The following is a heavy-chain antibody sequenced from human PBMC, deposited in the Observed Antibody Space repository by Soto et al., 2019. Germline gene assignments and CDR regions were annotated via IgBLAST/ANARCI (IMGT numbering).Heavy chain of an antibody. CDR3: ASGLKYAFYPIITTNFDY. D-gene: IGHD3-22*01. J-gene: IGHJ4*02. CDR1: GFIFSSYR. CDR2: ISTNSRYI. V-gene: IGHV3-21*01. Sequence: PGWALRLSCAASGFIFSSYRMNWVRQAPGKGLEWISSISTNSRYIYYADSVEGRFTVSRDNSNNSLFLHMADLRAEDTAVYFCASGLKYAFYPIITTNFDYWSQGTLVNV.